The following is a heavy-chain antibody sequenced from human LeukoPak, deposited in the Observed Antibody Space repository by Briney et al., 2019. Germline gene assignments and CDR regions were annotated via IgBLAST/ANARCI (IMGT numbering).Heavy chain of an antibody. D-gene: IGHD2-2*01. CDR3: ARQSTWGRFDY. V-gene: IGHV4-59*01. Sequence: PSETLSLTCTVSGGSISGYYWSWIRQPPGKGLEWIAYIYYSGSTNYNPSLKSRVTISLDTSKNQFSLKLGSVTAADTAVYYCARQSTWGRFDYWGQGTLVTVSS. J-gene: IGHJ4*02. CDR2: IYYSGST. CDR1: GGSISGYY.